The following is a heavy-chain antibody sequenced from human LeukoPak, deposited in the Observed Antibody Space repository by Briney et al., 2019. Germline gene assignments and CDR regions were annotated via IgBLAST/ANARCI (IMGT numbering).Heavy chain of an antibody. CDR2: ISYDGSNK. J-gene: IGHJ4*02. CDR3: ARDPTVVTRFDY. V-gene: IGHV3-30-3*01. CDR1: GFTFSSYA. D-gene: IGHD4-23*01. Sequence: GGCLRLSCAASGFTFSSYAMHWVRQAPGKGLEWVAVISYDGSNKYYADSVKGPFTISRDNSKNTLYLQMNSLRAEDTAVYYCARDPTVVTRFDYWGQGTLVTVSS.